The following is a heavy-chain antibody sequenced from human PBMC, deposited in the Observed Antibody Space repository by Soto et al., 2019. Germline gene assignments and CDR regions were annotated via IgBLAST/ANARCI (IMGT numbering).Heavy chain of an antibody. D-gene: IGHD3-16*02. J-gene: IGHJ6*02. CDR3: ARDVGDYVWGSYRSSNGMDV. CDR1: GGSISSSSYY. V-gene: IGHV4-39*07. Sequence: PSETLSLTCTVSGGSISSSSYYWGWIRQPPGKGLEWIGSIYYSGSTYYNPSLKSRVTISVDKSKNQFSLKLSSVTAADTAVYYCARDVGDYVWGSYRSSNGMDVWGQGTTVTVSS. CDR2: IYYSGST.